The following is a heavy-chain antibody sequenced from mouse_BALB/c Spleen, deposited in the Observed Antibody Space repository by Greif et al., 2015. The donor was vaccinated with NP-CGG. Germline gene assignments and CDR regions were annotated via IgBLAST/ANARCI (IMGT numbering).Heavy chain of an antibody. Sequence: VKLVESGPGLVAPPQSLSITCTVSGFSLTSYGVHWVRQPPGKGPEWLGVIWAGGSTNYNSALMSRLSISKDNSKSQVFLKMNSLQTDDTAMYYCTGYDYWGQGTTLTVSS. CDR3: TGYDY. D-gene: IGHD2-2*01. V-gene: IGHV2-9*02. CDR2: IWAGGST. CDR1: GFSLTSYG. J-gene: IGHJ2*01.